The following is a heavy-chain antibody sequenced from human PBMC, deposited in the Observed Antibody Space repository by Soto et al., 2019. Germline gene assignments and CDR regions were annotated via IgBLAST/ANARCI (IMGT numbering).Heavy chain of an antibody. CDR1: GYTFTSYA. CDR3: ARGRRLELSYYYYYYGMDV. D-gene: IGHD1-7*01. CDR2: INAGNGNT. V-gene: IGHV1-3*01. J-gene: IGHJ6*02. Sequence: ASVKVSFKASGYTFTSYAMHWVRQAPGQRLEWMGWINAGNGNTKYSQKFQGRVTITRDTSASTAYMELSSLRSEDTAVYYCARGRRLELSYYYYYYGMDVWGQGTTVTVSS.